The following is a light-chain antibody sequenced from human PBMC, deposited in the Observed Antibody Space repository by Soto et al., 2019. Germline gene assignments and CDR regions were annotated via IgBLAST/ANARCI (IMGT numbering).Light chain of an antibody. Sequence: EILMTHSPTTLSVSQGERTTLXXRASQSVVSNLAWYQQQPGQATRLAXLGASTTATGIPATFRGSGFWTAFPLTISSLRSEAFGVYYCQQYNNWPPITFGQGTRLEIK. CDR3: QQYNNWPPIT. CDR1: QSVVSN. J-gene: IGKJ5*01. CDR2: GAS. V-gene: IGKV3-15*01.